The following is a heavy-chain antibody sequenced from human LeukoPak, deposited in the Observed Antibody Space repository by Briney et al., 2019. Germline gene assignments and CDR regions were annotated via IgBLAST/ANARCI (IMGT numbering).Heavy chain of an antibody. CDR2: ISSSSSYI. D-gene: IGHD5-12*01. CDR3: AREESGYDSPYFDY. CDR1: GFTFSSYS. V-gene: IGHV3-21*01. Sequence: GGSLRLSCAASGFTFSSYSMNWVRQAPGKGLEWVSSISSSSSYIYYADSVKGQFTISRDNAKNSLYLQMNSLRAEDTAVYYCAREESGYDSPYFDYWGQGTLVTVSS. J-gene: IGHJ4*02.